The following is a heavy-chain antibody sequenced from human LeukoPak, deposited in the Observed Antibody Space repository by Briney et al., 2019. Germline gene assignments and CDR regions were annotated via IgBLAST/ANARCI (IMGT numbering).Heavy chain of an antibody. J-gene: IGHJ3*02. Sequence: PSETLSLTCTVSGGSISSGGYYWGWIRQPPGKGLEWIGSIYYSGSTYYNPSLKSRVTISVDTSKNQFSLKLSSVTAADTAVYYCARGVGSYSPSSAFDIWGQGTMVTVSS. CDR3: ARGVGSYSPSSAFDI. CDR2: IYYSGST. CDR1: GGSISSGGYY. D-gene: IGHD1-26*01. V-gene: IGHV4-39*07.